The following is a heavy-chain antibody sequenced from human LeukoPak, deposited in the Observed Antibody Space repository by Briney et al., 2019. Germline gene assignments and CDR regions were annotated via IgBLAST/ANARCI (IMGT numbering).Heavy chain of an antibody. Sequence: SETLSLTCTVSGGSISSSSYCWGWIRQPPGKGLEWIGSIYYNGSTYYNPSLKSRVTISVDTSKNQFSLKLSSVTAADTAVYYCARDYYDYVWGSYRYHNWFDPWGQGTLVTVSS. D-gene: IGHD3-16*02. CDR1: GGSISSSSYC. CDR3: ARDYYDYVWGSYRYHNWFDP. CDR2: IYYNGST. J-gene: IGHJ5*02. V-gene: IGHV4-39*07.